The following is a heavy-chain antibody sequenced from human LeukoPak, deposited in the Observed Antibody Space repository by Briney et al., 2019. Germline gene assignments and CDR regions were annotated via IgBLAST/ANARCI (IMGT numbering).Heavy chain of an antibody. D-gene: IGHD3-10*01. CDR3: ASFTSGPTDY. J-gene: IGHJ4*02. CDR2: INHSGST. V-gene: IGHV4-34*09. CDR1: GGSFSGYY. Sequence: SETLSLTCAAYGGSFSGYYWSWIRQPPGKGLEWIGEINHSGSTNYNPSLKSRVTISVDTSKNQFSLKLSSVTAADTAVYYCASFTSGPTDYWGQGTLVTVSS.